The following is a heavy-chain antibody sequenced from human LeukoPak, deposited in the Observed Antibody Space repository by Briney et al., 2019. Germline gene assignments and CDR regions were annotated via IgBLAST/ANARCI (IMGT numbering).Heavy chain of an antibody. Sequence: PSETLSLTCTVSGGSISSSSYYWGWIRQPPGKGLEWIGSIYYSGSTYYNPSLKSRVTISVDTSKNQFSLKLSSVTAADTAVYYCARDGDWSGFGGKTPPAFDYWGQGTLVTVSS. J-gene: IGHJ4*02. D-gene: IGHD4-23*01. CDR1: GGSISSSSYY. V-gene: IGHV4-39*07. CDR2: IYYSGST. CDR3: ARDGDWSGFGGKTPPAFDY.